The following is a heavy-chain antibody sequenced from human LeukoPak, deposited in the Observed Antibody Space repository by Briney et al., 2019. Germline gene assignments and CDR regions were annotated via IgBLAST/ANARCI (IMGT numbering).Heavy chain of an antibody. CDR3: ARGPTVTTDY. CDR1: GNTFTGYY. J-gene: IGHJ4*02. V-gene: IGHV1-2*02. CDR2: INANSGDT. Sequence: GASVKVSCKASGNTFTGYYIHWVRQAPGQGLEWMGWINANSGDTNHAQKFQGRVTMTRDTSISTAYMELSRLRSDDTAVYYCARGPTVTTDYWGQGTLVTVSS. D-gene: IGHD4-17*01.